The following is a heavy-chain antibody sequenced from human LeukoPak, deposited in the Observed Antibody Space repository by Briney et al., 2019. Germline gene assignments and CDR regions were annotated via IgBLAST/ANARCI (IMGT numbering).Heavy chain of an antibody. CDR1: GFTMKDVW. Sequence: GGSLRLSCGVSGFTMKDVWMTWVRQAPGKGLEWVGHSRSPHDGGTTDYAAHVKGRFFILRDDATNTLYLQMNSLQIEGTAVYYCTRNSNYANDWGQGTLVTVSS. D-gene: IGHD3-16*01. CDR2: SRSPHDGGTT. V-gene: IGHV3-15*01. J-gene: IGHJ4*02. CDR3: TRNSNYAND.